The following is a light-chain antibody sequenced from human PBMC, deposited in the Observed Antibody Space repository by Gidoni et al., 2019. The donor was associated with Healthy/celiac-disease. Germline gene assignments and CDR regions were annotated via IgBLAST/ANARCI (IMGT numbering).Light chain of an antibody. CDR2: AAS. CDR3: QQSYSTPFT. CDR1: QSISSY. Sequence: DIPLTQSPSSLSASVGDRVTITCRASQSISSYLNWYQQKPGKAPKLLIYAASSLQSGVPSRFSGSGSGTEFTLTISSLQPEDFATYYCQQSYSTPFTFGPXTKVDIK. V-gene: IGKV1-39*01. J-gene: IGKJ3*01.